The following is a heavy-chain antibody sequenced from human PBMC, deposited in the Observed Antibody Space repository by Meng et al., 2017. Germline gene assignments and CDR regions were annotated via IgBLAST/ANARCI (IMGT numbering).Heavy chain of an antibody. D-gene: IGHD3-22*01. J-gene: IGHJ4*02. CDR1: GFTFSSYG. Sequence: GGSLRLSCAASGFTFSSYGMNWVRQTPGKGLEWVSSISSSSSYIYYADSVKGRFTISRDNAKNSLYLQMNSLRAEDTAVYYCARDLVYYYDSSGYYYFDYWGQGTRVTVSS. V-gene: IGHV3-21*01. CDR2: ISSSSSYI. CDR3: ARDLVYYYDSSGYYYFDY.